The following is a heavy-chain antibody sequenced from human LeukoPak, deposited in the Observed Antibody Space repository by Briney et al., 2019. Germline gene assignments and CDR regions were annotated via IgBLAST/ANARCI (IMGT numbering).Heavy chain of an antibody. CDR3: SRDFVGAEDY. V-gene: IGHV3-74*01. Sequence: PGGSLRLSCSASGFIIRSYWMHWVRQAPGKGLVWVSRINPAGSGTNHADSVRGRFTISRDTATNTLYLEMNSLRAEDTAVYYCSRDFVGAEDYWGQGTLVTVSS. CDR1: GFIIRSYW. D-gene: IGHD3-16*01. CDR2: INPAGSGT. J-gene: IGHJ4*02.